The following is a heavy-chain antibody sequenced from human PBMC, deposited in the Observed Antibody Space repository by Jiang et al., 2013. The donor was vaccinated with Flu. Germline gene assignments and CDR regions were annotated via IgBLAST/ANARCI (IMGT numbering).Heavy chain of an antibody. V-gene: IGHV2-70*11. Sequence: KPTQTLTLTCTFSGFSLSTSGMCVSWIRQPPGKALEWLARIDWDDDKYYSTSLKTRLTISKDTSKNQVVLTMTNMDPVDTATYYCARIRKETTVTTYYFDYWGQGTLVTVSS. CDR1: GFSLSTSGMC. D-gene: IGHD4-17*01. J-gene: IGHJ4*02. CDR2: IDWDDDK. CDR3: ARIRKETTVTTYYFDY.